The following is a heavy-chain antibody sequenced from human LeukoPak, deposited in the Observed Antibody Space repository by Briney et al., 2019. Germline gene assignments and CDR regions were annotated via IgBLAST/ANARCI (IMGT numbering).Heavy chain of an antibody. D-gene: IGHD3-16*01. Sequence: GASVKVSCKASGYTFAAYYMYWVRQAPGQGLEWMGWIRPNSGVTNYTQKFQGRVTMTMDTSINTASMELSSLTSYDTAVYFWAIWGLHFDIWGQGTMVTVVS. CDR3: AIWGLHFDI. J-gene: IGHJ3*02. V-gene: IGHV1-2*02. CDR1: GYTFAAYY. CDR2: IRPNSGVT.